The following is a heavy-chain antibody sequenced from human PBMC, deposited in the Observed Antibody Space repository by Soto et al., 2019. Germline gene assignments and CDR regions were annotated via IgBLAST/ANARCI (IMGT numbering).Heavy chain of an antibody. J-gene: IGHJ4*02. D-gene: IGHD4-4*01. CDR2: ISYDGSNK. V-gene: IGHV3-30*18. Sequence: QVQLVESGGGVVQPGRSLRLSCAASGFTFSSYGMHWVRQAPGKGLEWVAIISYDGSNKYYADSVKSRFTISRDNSKNTVYLQVNSLRAEDTAVYYCAKGYSNLDYWGQGTLVTVSS. CDR3: AKGYSNLDY. CDR1: GFTFSSYG.